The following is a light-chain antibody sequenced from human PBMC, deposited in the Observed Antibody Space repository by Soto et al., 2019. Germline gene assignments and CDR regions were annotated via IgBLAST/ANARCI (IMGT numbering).Light chain of an antibody. CDR3: QQRSNFT. CDR1: QSVSSY. V-gene: IGKV3-11*01. CDR2: DAS. J-gene: IGKJ3*01. Sequence: EIVLTQSPATLSLSPGERATLSCRASQSVSSYLAWYQQKPGQAPRLLIYDASNRATGIPARFSGSGSGTDFTRTINSLEPEDFAVYYCQQRSNFTFGPGTKVDIK.